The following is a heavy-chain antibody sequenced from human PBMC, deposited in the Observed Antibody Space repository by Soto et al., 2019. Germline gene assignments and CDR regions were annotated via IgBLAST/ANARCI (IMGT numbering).Heavy chain of an antibody. D-gene: IGHD3-10*01. CDR1: GFSFSSYA. CDR2: VSVSGNTT. CDR3: AKSPRGVIAYFDY. Sequence: HPGGSLRLSCAASGFSFSSYAMSWVRQSPGRGLEWVSVVSVSGNTTYYADSAKGRFTISRDNSKNTLYLLMSSLRAEDTAVFYCAKSPRGVIAYFDYWGRGTVVTVS. J-gene: IGHJ4*02. V-gene: IGHV3-23*01.